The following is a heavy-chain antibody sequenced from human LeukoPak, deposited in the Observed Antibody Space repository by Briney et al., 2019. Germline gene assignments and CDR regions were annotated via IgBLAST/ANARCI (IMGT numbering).Heavy chain of an antibody. CDR1: GGSFSGYY. J-gene: IGHJ1*01. V-gene: IGHV4-34*01. D-gene: IGHD6-13*01. CDR3: ARGRHSSSWYLPFQH. Sequence: SETLSLTCAVYGGSFSGYYWSWIRQPPGKGLEWIGEINHSGSTNYNPSLKSRVTTSVDTSKNQFSLKLSSVTAADTAVYYCARGRHSSSWYLPFQHWGQGTLVTVSS. CDR2: INHSGST.